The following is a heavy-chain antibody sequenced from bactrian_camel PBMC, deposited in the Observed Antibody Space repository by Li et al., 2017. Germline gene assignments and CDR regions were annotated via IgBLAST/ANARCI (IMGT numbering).Heavy chain of an antibody. D-gene: IGHD1*01. CDR1: GATHCRSV. J-gene: IGHJ4*01. CDR3: AARQLGNWRCAASLQYYAY. CDR2: LGSSCST. Sequence: HVQLVESGGGSVQAGGSLRLSCSTSGATHCRSVIGWRRQAPGKEREKVATLGSSCSTTYADSVEGRFTISKDNDKNTLYLQMNSLRPEDTAMYSCAARQLGNWRCAASLQYYAYLGQGTQVTV. V-gene: IGHV3S55*01.